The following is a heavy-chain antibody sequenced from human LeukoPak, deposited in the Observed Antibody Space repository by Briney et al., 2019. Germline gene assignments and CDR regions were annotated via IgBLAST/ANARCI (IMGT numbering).Heavy chain of an antibody. CDR3: ARRHCTSASCYVGVWFDP. Sequence: ASVKVSCKASGYTFTSNGISWVRQAPGQGLEWMGWISAYNGNTNYAQKFQGRVTMTRDTSTSTAYMELGSLRSDDTAVYYCARRHCTSASCYVGVWFDPWGQGTLVTVSS. D-gene: IGHD2-2*01. CDR2: ISAYNGNT. V-gene: IGHV1-18*01. J-gene: IGHJ5*02. CDR1: GYTFTSNG.